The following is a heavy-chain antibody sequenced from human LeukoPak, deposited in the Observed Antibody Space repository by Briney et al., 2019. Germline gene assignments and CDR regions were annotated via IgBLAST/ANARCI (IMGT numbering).Heavy chain of an antibody. CDR1: SGTFSSYA. CDR2: IIPIFGTA. V-gene: IGHV1-69*13. CDR3: ARTDTAMVRDYFDY. D-gene: IGHD5-18*01. J-gene: IGHJ4*02. Sequence: SVTVSCTASSGTFSSYAISWVRQAPGQGLEWMGGIIPIFGTANYAQKFQGRVTITADESTSTAYMELSSLRSEDTAVYYCARTDTAMVRDYFDYWGQGTLVTVSS.